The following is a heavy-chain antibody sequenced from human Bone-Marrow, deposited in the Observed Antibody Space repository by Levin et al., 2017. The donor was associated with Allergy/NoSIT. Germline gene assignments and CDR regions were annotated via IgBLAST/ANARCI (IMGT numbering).Heavy chain of an antibody. CDR2: MSPNSGNT. CDR1: GYNFITYD. CDR3: ARAVHSSSYFGIWFDP. V-gene: IGHV1-8*01. Sequence: GASVKVSCKASGYNFITYDVNWVRQVPGQGLEWMGWMSPNSGNTGYAQKFQGRVTMTRNTSISTAYMELGSLRSDDTAVYYCARAVHSSSYFGIWFDPWGQGTLVTVSS. D-gene: IGHD6-13*01. J-gene: IGHJ5*02.